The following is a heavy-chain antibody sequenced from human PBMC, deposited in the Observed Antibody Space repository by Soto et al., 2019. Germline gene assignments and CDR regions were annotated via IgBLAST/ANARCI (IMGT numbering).Heavy chain of an antibody. CDR2: IYYSGST. Sequence: NSGNLCWRRILKNPRKGLEWIGYIYYSGSTNYNPSLKSRVTISVDTSKNQFSLKLSSVTAADTAVYYCAREVVVVPAAIRWFEPWGQGTLVTVSS. D-gene: IGHD2-2*02. CDR3: AREVVVVPAAIRWFEP. CDR1: NSGNLC. J-gene: IGHJ5*02. V-gene: IGHV4-61*01.